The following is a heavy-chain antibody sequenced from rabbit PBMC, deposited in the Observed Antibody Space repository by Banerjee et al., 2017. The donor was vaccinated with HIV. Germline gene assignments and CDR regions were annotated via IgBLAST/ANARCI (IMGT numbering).Heavy chain of an antibody. D-gene: IGHD8-1*01. Sequence: QSLEESGGDLVKPGASLTLTCTASGFSFSSGYYMFWVRQAPGKGLEWIGCIYTGSGSTYYASWAKGRFTISKTSSTTVTLQMTSLTAADTATYFCARDRDTGSVYYFDLWGPGTLVTVS. CDR3: ARDRDTGSVYYFDL. J-gene: IGHJ4*01. CDR1: GFSFSSGYY. V-gene: IGHV1S40*01. CDR2: IYTGSGST.